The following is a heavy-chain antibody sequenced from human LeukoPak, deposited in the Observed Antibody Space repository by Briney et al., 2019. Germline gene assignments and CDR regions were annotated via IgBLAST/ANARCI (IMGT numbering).Heavy chain of an antibody. Sequence: SETLSLTCDVSDYSIRSGNYWGWIRQPPGKGLEWIGSLYHSGSAYYSPSLKSRVTISRDTSNNELSLRLSSVTAADTAIYYCARQNIVVVVAATPGAFDIWGQGTLVTVSS. V-gene: IGHV4-38-2*01. J-gene: IGHJ3*02. CDR3: ARQNIVVVVAATPGAFDI. CDR2: LYHSGSA. D-gene: IGHD2-15*01. CDR1: DYSIRSGNY.